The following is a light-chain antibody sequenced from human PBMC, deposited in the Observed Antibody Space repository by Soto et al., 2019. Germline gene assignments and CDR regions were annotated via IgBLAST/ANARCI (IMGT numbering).Light chain of an antibody. CDR1: SSDVGGYNY. V-gene: IGLV2-14*01. J-gene: IGLJ1*01. CDR3: CSYTTSNTRQIV. Sequence: QSALTQPASVSGSPRQSLTISCTGTSSDVGGYNYVSWYQQQPGKAPKFMIYDVTNRPSGVSNRFSGSKSGNTASLTISGLQAEDEADYYCCSYTTSNTRQIVFGTGTKVTVL. CDR2: DVT.